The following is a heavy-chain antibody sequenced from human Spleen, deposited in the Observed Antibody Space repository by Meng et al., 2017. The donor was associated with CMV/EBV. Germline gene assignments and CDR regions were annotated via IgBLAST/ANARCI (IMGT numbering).Heavy chain of an antibody. Sequence: SCAASGFTFSSYAVSWVRHAPGEGLEWVSVIYSGGSSAYYGDSVKGRFTISRDNSKNTLYLQMNSLRAEDTAVYYCAKYRAGYYFDYWGQGTLVTVSS. CDR2: IYSGGSSA. J-gene: IGHJ4*02. V-gene: IGHV3-23*03. D-gene: IGHD3-10*01. CDR3: AKYRAGYYFDY. CDR1: GFTFSSYA.